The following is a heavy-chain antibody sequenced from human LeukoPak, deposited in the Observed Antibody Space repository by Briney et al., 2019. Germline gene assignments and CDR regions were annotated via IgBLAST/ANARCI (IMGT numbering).Heavy chain of an antibody. CDR2: IYYSGST. Sequence: PSETLSLTCIVSGGSISTTSYYWGWIRQPPGKGLEWIGSIYYSGSTYYTPSLKSRVTISVDTSKNQFSLKLASVTAADTAIYYCAKGAGGFSYYNWFDPWGQGTLVTVSS. V-gene: IGHV4-39*07. CDR1: GGSISTTSYY. D-gene: IGHD5-18*01. J-gene: IGHJ5*02. CDR3: AKGAGGFSYYNWFDP.